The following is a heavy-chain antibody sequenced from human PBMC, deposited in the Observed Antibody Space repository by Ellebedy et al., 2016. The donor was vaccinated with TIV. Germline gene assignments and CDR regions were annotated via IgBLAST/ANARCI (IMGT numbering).Heavy chain of an antibody. J-gene: IGHJ4*02. V-gene: IGHV1-2*02. CDR1: GYTFTGYY. CDR2: INPNSGDT. Sequence: AASVKVSCKASGYTFTGYYIHWVRQAPGHGLEWLGWINPNSGDTNYAQRFQGRVTMTRDTSISTAYMELSRLRSDDTAVYFCARATALDYWGQGTLVTVSS. D-gene: IGHD1-1*01. CDR3: ARATALDY.